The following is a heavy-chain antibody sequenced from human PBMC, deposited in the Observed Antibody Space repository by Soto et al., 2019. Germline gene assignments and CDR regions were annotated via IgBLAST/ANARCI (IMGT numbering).Heavy chain of an antibody. CDR2: ISAYNGNT. J-gene: IGHJ6*02. Sequence: VQLVQSGTEVKRPGASVKVSCKASGYTFSTYAISWVRQAPGQGLEWMGWISAYNGNTNYAQKLQGRVTMTTDTSTSTAFMELRSLRSDDTAVYYCARGGASDYYYGMDVWGQGTTVTVSS. CDR1: GYTFSTYA. V-gene: IGHV1-18*01. CDR3: ARGGASDYYYGMDV.